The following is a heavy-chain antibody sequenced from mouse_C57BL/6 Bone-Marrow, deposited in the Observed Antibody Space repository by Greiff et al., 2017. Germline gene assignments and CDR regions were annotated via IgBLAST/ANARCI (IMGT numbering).Heavy chain of an antibody. V-gene: IGHV1-7*01. CDR2: INPSSGYT. Sequence: QVQLKESGAELAKPGASVKLSCKASGYTFTSYWMHWVKQRPGQGLEWIGYINPSSGYTKYNQKFKDKATLTADKSSSTAYMQLSSLTYEDSAVYYCARSPYGSIFDFWGQGTTLTVSS. J-gene: IGHJ2*01. CDR3: ARSPYGSIFDF. D-gene: IGHD1-1*01. CDR1: GYTFTSYW.